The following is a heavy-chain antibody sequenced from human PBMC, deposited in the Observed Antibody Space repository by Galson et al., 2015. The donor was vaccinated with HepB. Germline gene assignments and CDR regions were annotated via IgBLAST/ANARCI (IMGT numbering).Heavy chain of an antibody. CDR2: IRSKPDSGAM. D-gene: IGHD3-16*01. J-gene: IGHJ4*02. Sequence: CATSGLTFSGSRMHWVRQASGKGLEWVGLIRSKPDSGAMMYAASVKGRFTISRDDSKNTAYLQMNSLRTEDAAVYYCSTQTGGVVYWGQGTLVTVSS. CDR1: GLTFSGSR. CDR3: STQTGGVVY. V-gene: IGHV3-73*01.